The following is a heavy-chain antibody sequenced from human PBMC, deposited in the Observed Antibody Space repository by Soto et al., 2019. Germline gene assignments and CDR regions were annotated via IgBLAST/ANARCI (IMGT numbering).Heavy chain of an antibody. J-gene: IGHJ6*02. CDR1: GFTFSTYG. Sequence: EVQLVESGGGLVRPGGSLSLSCAACGFTFSTYGMNWVRHPPGEGLEWVSYISSSSTIDYADSVKGRFTISRDNAKNSLFLQMNSLRDEDTAVYYCARGRGDYYYYAMDVWGQGTTVTVSS. CDR2: ISSSSTI. CDR3: ARGRGDYYYYAMDV. V-gene: IGHV3-48*02.